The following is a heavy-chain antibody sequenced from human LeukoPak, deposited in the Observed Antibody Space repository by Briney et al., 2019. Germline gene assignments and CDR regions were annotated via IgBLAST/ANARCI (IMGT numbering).Heavy chain of an antibody. CDR1: KFTFSNYS. D-gene: IGHD3/OR15-3a*01. Sequence: PAGSLRLSCTASKFTFSNYSMSWVRQAPGKGLDWVSVISVSGGSTYYADSGRGRFTISRGNSKEPLFLQMNSLRHEDTAVYYCAKRSNFWTGYLDYWGQGTLVTVSS. CDR2: ISVSGGST. V-gene: IGHV3-23*01. CDR3: AKRSNFWTGYLDY. J-gene: IGHJ4*02.